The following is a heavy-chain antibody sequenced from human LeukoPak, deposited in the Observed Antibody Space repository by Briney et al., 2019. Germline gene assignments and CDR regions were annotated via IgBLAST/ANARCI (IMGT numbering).Heavy chain of an antibody. D-gene: IGHD3-22*01. CDR3: ARDSSWEYYDSSGLYYFDY. CDR1: GYTFTSNG. V-gene: IGHV1-18*01. J-gene: IGHJ4*02. Sequence: GASVKVSCKASGYTFTSNGISWVRQAPGQGLEWMGWISPYNGNTNDAQKLQDRVTITTGTSTSTAYMELRSLRSDDTAVYYCARDSSWEYYDSSGLYYFDYWGQGTVVTVSS. CDR2: ISPYNGNT.